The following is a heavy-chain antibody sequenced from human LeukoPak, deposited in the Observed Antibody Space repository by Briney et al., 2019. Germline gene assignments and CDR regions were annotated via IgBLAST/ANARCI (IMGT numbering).Heavy chain of an antibody. Sequence: GASVKVSCEASGYTFTGYYMHWVRQAPGQGLEWMGWISAYNGNTNYAQKLQGRVTMTTDTSTSTAYMELRSLRSDDTAVYYCARDHAYSYGSDAFDIWGQGTMVTVSS. CDR1: GYTFTGYY. CDR2: ISAYNGNT. D-gene: IGHD5-18*01. CDR3: ARDHAYSYGSDAFDI. J-gene: IGHJ3*02. V-gene: IGHV1-18*04.